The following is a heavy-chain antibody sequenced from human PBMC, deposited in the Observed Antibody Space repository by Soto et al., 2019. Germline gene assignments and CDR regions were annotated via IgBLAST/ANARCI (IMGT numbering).Heavy chain of an antibody. CDR2: IIPIFGTA. CDR3: ARGLLEGNPI. V-gene: IGHV1-69*13. D-gene: IGHD3-3*01. CDR1: GGTFSSYA. Sequence: SVKVSCKASGGTFSSYAISWVRQAPGQGLEWMGGIIPIFGTANYAQKFQGRVTITADESTSTAYKELSRLRSEDTAVYYCARGLLEGNPIWGQGTMVTVSS. J-gene: IGHJ3*02.